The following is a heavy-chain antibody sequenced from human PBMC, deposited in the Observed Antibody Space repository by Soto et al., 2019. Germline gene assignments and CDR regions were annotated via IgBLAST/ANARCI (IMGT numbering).Heavy chain of an antibody. J-gene: IGHJ4*02. CDR2: IYYSGST. Sequence: QVQLQESGPGLVKPSQTLSLTCTVSGGSISSGDYYWSWIRQPPGKGLEWIGYIYYSGSTYYNPSLKSRVTISVDTSKNQFSLKLSSVTAADTAVYYCARGEPEYSSSPPLFDYWGQGTLVTVSS. CDR3: ARGEPEYSSSPPLFDY. V-gene: IGHV4-30-4*01. CDR1: GGSISSGDYY. D-gene: IGHD6-6*01.